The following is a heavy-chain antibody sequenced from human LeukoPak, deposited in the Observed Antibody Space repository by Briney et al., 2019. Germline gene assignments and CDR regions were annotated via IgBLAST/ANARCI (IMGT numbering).Heavy chain of an antibody. Sequence: GASVKVSCKVSGYTLTELSMHWVRQAPGKGLEWMGGFEPEDGETIYAQKFQGRVTMTEDTSTDTAYMELSSLRSEDTAVYYCATAIGGGSSVNWFDPWGQGTLVTVSS. CDR2: FEPEDGET. CDR1: GYTLTELS. J-gene: IGHJ5*02. CDR3: ATAIGGGSSVNWFDP. D-gene: IGHD1-26*01. V-gene: IGHV1-24*01.